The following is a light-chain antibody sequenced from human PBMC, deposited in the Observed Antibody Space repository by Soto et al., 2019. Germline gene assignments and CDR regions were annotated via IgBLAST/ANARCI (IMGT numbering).Light chain of an antibody. CDR3: SSYSSSSTPYV. V-gene: IGLV2-14*03. CDR1: SSDIGGYNY. J-gene: IGLJ1*01. Sequence: QSALTQPASVSGSPGQSITISCTGSSSDIGGYNYVSWYQQHPGKAPKLMIYDVSNRPSGLSNRFSGSKSGNTASLTISGLQAEDEADYYCSSYSSSSTPYVFGSGTKVTV. CDR2: DVS.